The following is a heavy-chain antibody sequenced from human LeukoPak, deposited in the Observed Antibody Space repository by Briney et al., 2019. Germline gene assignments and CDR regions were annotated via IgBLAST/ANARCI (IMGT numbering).Heavy chain of an antibody. CDR1: GFAFSSYD. J-gene: IGHJ4*02. V-gene: IGHV3-23*01. D-gene: IGHD3-10*01. CDR2: VSNNGCRT. CDR3: ATTADRGYDY. Sequence: GGSLRLSCAASGFAFSSYDMSWVRQAPGKGLEWVSTVSNNGCRTYYSDSVKGRFPISRDNSKNTLYLQMNSLRAEDTAVYYCATTADRGYDYGAREPRVPVS.